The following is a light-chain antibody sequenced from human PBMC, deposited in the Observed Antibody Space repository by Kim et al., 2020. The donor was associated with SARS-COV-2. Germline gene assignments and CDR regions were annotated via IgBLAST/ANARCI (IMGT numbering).Light chain of an antibody. V-gene: IGLV3-19*01. Sequence: SSELTQDPAVSVALGQTVRITCQGDSLRTYYASWYQQKPGQAPILVIYGKNNRPSGIPVRFSGSSSGNTASLTVTGAQAVDEADYYCNSRDNSGDHVVFGGGTKVTVL. CDR1: SLRTYY. CDR2: GKN. J-gene: IGLJ2*01. CDR3: NSRDNSGDHVV.